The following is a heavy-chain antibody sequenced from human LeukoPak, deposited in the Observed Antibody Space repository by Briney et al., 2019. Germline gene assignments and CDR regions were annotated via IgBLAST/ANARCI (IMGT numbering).Heavy chain of an antibody. CDR3: ARANRITMVRYFDY. D-gene: IGHD3-10*01. CDR1: GGTFSSYA. CDR2: IIPILGTA. V-gene: IGHV1-69*10. J-gene: IGHJ4*02. Sequence: SVKVSCKASGGTFSSYAISWVRQAPGRGLEWMGGIIPILGTANYAQKFQGRVTITADKSTSTAYMELSSLRSEDTAVYYCARANRITMVRYFDYWGQGTLVTVSS.